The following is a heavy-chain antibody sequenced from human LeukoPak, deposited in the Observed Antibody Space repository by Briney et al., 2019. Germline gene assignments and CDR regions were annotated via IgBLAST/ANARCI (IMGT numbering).Heavy chain of an antibody. CDR3: ARVSFPNVGITMVRGVILRQYYFDY. Sequence: ASVKVSCKASGYTFTSYYMHWVRQAPGQGLEWMGIINPSGGSTSYAQKFQGRVTMTRDTSTSTVYMELSSLRSEDTAVYYCARVSFPNVGITMVRGVILRQYYFDYWGQGTLVTVSS. D-gene: IGHD3-10*01. CDR2: INPSGGST. CDR1: GYTFTSYY. J-gene: IGHJ4*02. V-gene: IGHV1-46*01.